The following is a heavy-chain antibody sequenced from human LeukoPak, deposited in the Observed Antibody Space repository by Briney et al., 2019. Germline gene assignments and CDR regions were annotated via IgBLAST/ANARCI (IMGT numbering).Heavy chain of an antibody. J-gene: IGHJ4*02. CDR2: IYYSGST. V-gene: IGHV4-39*07. D-gene: IGHD5-24*01. Sequence: SETLSLTCTVSGGSISSSSYYWGWIRQPPGKGLEWIGSIYYSGSTYYNPSLKSRVTIPVDTSKNQFSLKLSSVTAADTAVYYCARGDVDGPLDYWGQGTLVTVSS. CDR1: GGSISSSSYY. CDR3: ARGDVDGPLDY.